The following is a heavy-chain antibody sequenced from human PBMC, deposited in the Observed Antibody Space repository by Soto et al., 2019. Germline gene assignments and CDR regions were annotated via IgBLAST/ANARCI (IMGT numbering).Heavy chain of an antibody. V-gene: IGHV3-53*01. CDR3: ASHRWLDCTNGVCYSY. CDR1: GFTVSSNY. Sequence: GGSLRLSCAASGFTVSSNYMSWVRQAPGKGLEWVSVIYSGGSTYYADSVKGRFTISRDNSKNTLYLQMNSLRAEDTAGYYCASHRWLDCTNGVCYSYWGQGTLVTVSS. CDR2: IYSGGST. J-gene: IGHJ4*02. D-gene: IGHD2-8*01.